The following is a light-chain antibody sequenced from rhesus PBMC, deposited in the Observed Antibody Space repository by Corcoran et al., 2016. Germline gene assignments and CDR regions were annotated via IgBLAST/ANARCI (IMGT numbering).Light chain of an antibody. CDR1: QALTND. J-gene: IGKJ2*01. V-gene: IGKV1S8*01. CDR2: ETS. Sequence: DIQMTQSPSSLSASVGDRVTITCRASQALTNDLAWYQQRPGETPKLLIYETSSLQSGTPSRFRGNGSGTDFTLTISSLQPEDFATYYCQHYYIPPYIFGQGTKVEIK. CDR3: QHYYIPPYI.